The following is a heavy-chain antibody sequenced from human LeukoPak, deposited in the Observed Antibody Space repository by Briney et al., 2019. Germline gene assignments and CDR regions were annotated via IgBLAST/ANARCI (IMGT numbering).Heavy chain of an antibody. D-gene: IGHD1-14*01. CDR3: ARGLGNHFNS. CDR1: GYTFTGYY. J-gene: IGHJ4*02. Sequence: VASVKVSCKASGYTFTGYYIHWVRQAPGQGLEWMGWINPNSDGTSYAQKFHGRVTMTRDTSISAAYMELRSLTSDDTALYFCARGLGNHFNSWGQGTLVTVSS. CDR2: INPNSDGT. V-gene: IGHV1-2*02.